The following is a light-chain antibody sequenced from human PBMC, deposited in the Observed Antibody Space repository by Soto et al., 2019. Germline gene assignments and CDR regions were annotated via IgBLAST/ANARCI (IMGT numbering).Light chain of an antibody. V-gene: IGKV3-20*01. Sequence: VLTQSPDTLSLSPGERATLSCRASQTVRSNYLAWYQFRPGQAPRLLIYDVFPRAPGTPDRFSGSGSGTDFTLAISSLEPEDSAIYYCQQFGSSPRAFGQGTKVQIK. CDR1: QTVRSNY. CDR3: QQFGSSPRA. J-gene: IGKJ1*01. CDR2: DVF.